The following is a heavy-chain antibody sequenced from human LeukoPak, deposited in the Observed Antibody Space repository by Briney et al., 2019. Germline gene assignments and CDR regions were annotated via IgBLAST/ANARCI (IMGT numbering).Heavy chain of an antibody. J-gene: IGHJ6*02. D-gene: IGHD3-3*01. CDR1: GFTFDDYA. CDR2: ISWNSGSI. CDR3: AKDRVTIFGVVPGGVAYGMDV. V-gene: IGHV3-9*01. Sequence: SLRLSCAASGFTFDDYAMHWVRQAPGKGLEWVSGISWNSGSIGYADSVKGRFTISRDNAKNSLYLQMNSLRAEDTALYYCAKDRVTIFGVVPGGVAYGMDVWGQGTTVTVSS.